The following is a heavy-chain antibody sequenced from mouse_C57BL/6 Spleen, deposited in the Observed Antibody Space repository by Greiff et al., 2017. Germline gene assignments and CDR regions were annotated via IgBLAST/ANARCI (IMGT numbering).Heavy chain of an antibody. CDR1: GYTFTDYN. V-gene: IGHV1-22*01. CDR2: INPNNGGT. CDR3: ARPSYGSRGAWFAY. Sequence: EVQLQQSGPELVKPGASVKMSCKASGYTFTDYNMHWVKQSHGKSLEWIGYINPNNGGTSYNQKFKGKATLTVNKSSSTAYMELRSLTSEDSAVYYCARPSYGSRGAWFAYWGQGTLVTVSA. D-gene: IGHD1-1*01. J-gene: IGHJ3*01.